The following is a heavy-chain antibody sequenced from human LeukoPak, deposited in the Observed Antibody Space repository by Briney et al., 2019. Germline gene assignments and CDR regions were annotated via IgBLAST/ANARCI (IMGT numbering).Heavy chain of an antibody. CDR3: AKPGSGWYRVYYFDY. Sequence: PGGSLRLSCAASGFTFSSYAMSWVRQAPGKGLEWVSAISGSGGSTYYADSVKGRFTISRDNSKNTLYLQMNSLRAEDTAVYYCAKPGSGWYRVYYFDYWGQGTLVTVSS. V-gene: IGHV3-23*01. D-gene: IGHD6-19*01. CDR1: GFTFSSYA. CDR2: ISGSGGST. J-gene: IGHJ4*02.